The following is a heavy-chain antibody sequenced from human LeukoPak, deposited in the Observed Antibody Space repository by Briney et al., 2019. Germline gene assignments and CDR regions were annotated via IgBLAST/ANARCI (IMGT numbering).Heavy chain of an antibody. CDR1: GFTFSSYA. J-gene: IGHJ6*03. CDR3: AKDLKVRGVRYYYMDV. CDR2: ISGSGGST. D-gene: IGHD3-10*01. Sequence: GGSLRLSCAASGFTFSSYAMSWVRQAPGKGLEWVSAISGSGGSTYYADSVKGRFTISRDNSKNTLYLQMNSLRAEDTAVYYCAKDLKVRGVRYYYMDVWGKGTTVTVSS. V-gene: IGHV3-23*01.